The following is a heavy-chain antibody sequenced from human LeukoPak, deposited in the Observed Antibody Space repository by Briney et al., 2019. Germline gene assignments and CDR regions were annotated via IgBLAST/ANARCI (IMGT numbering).Heavy chain of an antibody. CDR3: ARVAVRAGSFDY. J-gene: IGHJ4*02. D-gene: IGHD6-19*01. Sequence: ASVKVSCKASGGTFSSYAISWVRQAPGQGLEWMGWISAYNGNTNYAQKLQGRVTMTTDTSTSTAYMELRSLRSDDTAVYYCARVAVRAGSFDYWGQGTLVTVSS. V-gene: IGHV1-18*01. CDR2: ISAYNGNT. CDR1: GGTFSSYA.